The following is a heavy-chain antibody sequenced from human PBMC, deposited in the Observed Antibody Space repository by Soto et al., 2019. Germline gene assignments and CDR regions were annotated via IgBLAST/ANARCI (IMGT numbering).Heavy chain of an antibody. CDR3: ASLVKMFGDPGWFDS. CDR2: ISAYNGNT. V-gene: IGHV1-18*01. J-gene: IGHJ5*01. D-gene: IGHD3-3*01. Sequence: QVQLVQSGAEVKKPGASVKVSCKASGYTFTSYGISWVRQAPGQGLEWMGWISAYNGNTNYAQKIQGRVTMTTDTSTSTAYMELRSLRSDDPAVYYFASLVKMFGDPGWFDSWGQGTLVTVSS. CDR1: GYTFTSYG.